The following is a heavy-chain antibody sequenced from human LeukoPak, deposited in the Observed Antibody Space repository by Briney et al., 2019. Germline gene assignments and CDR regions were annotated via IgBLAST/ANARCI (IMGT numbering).Heavy chain of an antibody. CDR3: AKGRASGTWSALDY. CDR2: ISWNSGSI. CDR1: GFTFDDYA. Sequence: GGSLRLSCAASGFTFDDYAMHWVRQAPGKGLEWVSGISWNSGSIGYADSVKGRFTISRDNAKNSLYLQMNSLRAEDTALYYCAKGRASGTWSALDYWGQGTLVTVSS. D-gene: IGHD1-26*01. V-gene: IGHV3-9*01. J-gene: IGHJ4*02.